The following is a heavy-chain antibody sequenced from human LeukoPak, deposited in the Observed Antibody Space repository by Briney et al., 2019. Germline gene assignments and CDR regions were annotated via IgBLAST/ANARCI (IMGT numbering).Heavy chain of an antibody. CDR3: ARGMITMVRGVIFHYYYYMDV. V-gene: IGHV4-59*12. CDR2: IYYRVTS. Sequence: SETLSLTCTVSGDSISTYYWSWIRQPPGKGLEWIGYIYYRVTSDYNPSLKSRVTMSVDMSTRQISLKLSSVTAADTAVYYCARGMITMVRGVIFHYYYYMDVWGKGTTVTVSS. D-gene: IGHD3-10*01. J-gene: IGHJ6*03. CDR1: GDSISTYY.